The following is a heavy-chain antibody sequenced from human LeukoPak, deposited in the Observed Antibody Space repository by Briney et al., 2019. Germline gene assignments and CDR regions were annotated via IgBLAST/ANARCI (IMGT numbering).Heavy chain of an antibody. CDR2: IRRNGGIT. CDR1: GFTFDDYA. V-gene: IGHV3-20*04. D-gene: IGHD2-15*01. J-gene: IGHJ4*02. CDR3: ARVDVVVAALDY. Sequence: PGGSLRLSCAASGFTFDDYAMSRVRQPPGKGLEWVSGIRRNGGITNYADSVKGRFTISRDNAKKSLYLQMNSLRAEDTAFYYCARVDVVVAALDYWGQGTLVTVSS.